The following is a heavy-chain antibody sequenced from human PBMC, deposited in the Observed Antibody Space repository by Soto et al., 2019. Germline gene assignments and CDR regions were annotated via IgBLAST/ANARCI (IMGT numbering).Heavy chain of an antibody. J-gene: IGHJ4*02. D-gene: IGHD6-19*01. CDR3: ARVRTGLGWDY. Sequence: ASVKVSCKASGYTFSRYAIHWVRQAPGERLEWMGWINAGKGDRRYSQKFQGRVTITWDTSATTVYMELRSLRSEDTAVYYCARVRTGLGWDYWGQGTLVT. CDR1: GYTFSRYA. CDR2: INAGKGDR. V-gene: IGHV1-3*01.